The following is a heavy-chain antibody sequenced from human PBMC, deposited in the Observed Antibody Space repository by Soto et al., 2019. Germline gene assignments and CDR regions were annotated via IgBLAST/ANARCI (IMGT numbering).Heavy chain of an antibody. V-gene: IGHV4-34*01. CDR1: GGSFSGYY. Sequence: SETLSLTCAVYGGSFSGYYWSWIRQPPGKGLEWIGEINHSGSTNYNPSLKSRVTISVDTSKNQFSLKLSSVTAADTAVYYCAIPPYYYDSSRPDYFDYWGQGTLVTVSS. D-gene: IGHD3-22*01. J-gene: IGHJ4*02. CDR3: AIPPYYYDSSRPDYFDY. CDR2: INHSGST.